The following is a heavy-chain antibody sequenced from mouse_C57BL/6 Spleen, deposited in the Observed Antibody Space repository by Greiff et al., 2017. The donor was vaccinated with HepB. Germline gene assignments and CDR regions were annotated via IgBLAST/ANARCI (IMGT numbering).Heavy chain of an antibody. D-gene: IGHD2-3*01. J-gene: IGHJ4*01. CDR3: ATGGYFYAMDY. CDR1: GYTFTSYT. CDR2: INPSSGYT. Sequence: QVQLQQSGAELARPGASVKMSCKASGYTFTSYTMHWVKQRPGQGLEWIGYINPSSGYTKYNQKFKDKATFTADKSSSTTYMQLSSLTSEDSAVYYCATGGYFYAMDYWGQGTSVTVSS. V-gene: IGHV1-4*01.